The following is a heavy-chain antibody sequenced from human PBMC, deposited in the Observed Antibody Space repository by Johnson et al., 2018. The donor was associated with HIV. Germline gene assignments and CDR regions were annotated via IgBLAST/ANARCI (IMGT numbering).Heavy chain of an antibody. D-gene: IGHD3-3*01. J-gene: IGHJ3*02. CDR3: AKDPPPNYNFWSGYPRSDAFDI. CDR2: ISGSGGST. Sequence: VHLVESGGGLVQPGRSLRLSCAASGFTFSSSWMHWVCQAPEKGLEWVATISGSGGSTYYADSVKGRFTISRDNSKNTLYLQMNSLRAEDTAVYYCAKDPPPNYNFWSGYPRSDAFDIWGQGTMVTVSS. V-gene: IGHV3-23*04. CDR1: GFTFSSSW.